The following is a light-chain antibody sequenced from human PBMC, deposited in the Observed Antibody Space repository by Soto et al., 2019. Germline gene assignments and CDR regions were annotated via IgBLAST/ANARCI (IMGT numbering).Light chain of an antibody. J-gene: IGLJ2*01. V-gene: IGLV2-14*01. CDR1: SSDVGDFNY. CDR2: EVV. Sequence: QSALTQPASVSGSPGQSITISCTGTSSDVGDFNYVSWYQQHAGKAPKLLIYEVVKRPSGIPDRFSGSKSGNTASLTISGLQTEDEADYYCSSYTRSITLKFGGGTKLTVL. CDR3: SSYTRSITLK.